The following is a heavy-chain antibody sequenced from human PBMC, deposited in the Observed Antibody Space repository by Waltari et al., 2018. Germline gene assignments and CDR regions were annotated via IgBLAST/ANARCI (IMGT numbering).Heavy chain of an antibody. CDR1: GFTFRDYG. CDR3: TRDLASTYGDALDY. Sequence: LIESGGGLVQPGRSLRLSCRVSGFTFRDYGMSWVRQAPGKGLEWVGFIRNRVYGGTTEYDASVRGRFSISRDDSKGIVYLQMNSLKTEDTAVYYCTRDLASTYGDALDYWGQGVLVTVSS. CDR2: IRNRVYGGTT. D-gene: IGHD4-17*01. V-gene: IGHV3-49*04. J-gene: IGHJ4*02.